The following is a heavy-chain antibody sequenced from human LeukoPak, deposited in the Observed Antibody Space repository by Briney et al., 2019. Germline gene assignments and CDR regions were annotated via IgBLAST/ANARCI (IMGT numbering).Heavy chain of an antibody. CDR3: ARDRPYYYDSSGIH. V-gene: IGHV3-11*01. D-gene: IGHD3-22*01. Sequence: PGGSLRLSCAASGFTFSDYYMSWLRQAPGKGLEWVSYISSSGSTIYYADSVKGRFTISRDNAKNSLYLQMNSLRAEDTAVYYCARDRPYYYDSSGIHWGQGTLVTVSS. CDR1: GFTFSDYY. CDR2: ISSSGSTI. J-gene: IGHJ4*02.